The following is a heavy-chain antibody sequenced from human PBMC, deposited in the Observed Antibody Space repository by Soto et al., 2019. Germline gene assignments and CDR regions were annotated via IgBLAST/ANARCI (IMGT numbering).Heavy chain of an antibody. CDR3: AKDRPQNRRYYYYGMDV. CDR2: ISYGGSNK. V-gene: IGHV3-30*18. Sequence: PGGSLRLSCAASGFTFSSYGMHWVRQAPGKGLEWVAVISYGGSNKYYAECVEGRVTISRDNSKNTLYLQMTSLRAEDTAVYYCAKDRPQNRRYYYYGMDVWGQGTTVTVSS. J-gene: IGHJ6*02. CDR1: GFTFSSYG.